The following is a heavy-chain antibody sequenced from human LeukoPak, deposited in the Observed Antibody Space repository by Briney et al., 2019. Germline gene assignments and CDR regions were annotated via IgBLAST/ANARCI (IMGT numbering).Heavy chain of an antibody. D-gene: IGHD3-10*01. J-gene: IGHJ4*02. CDR3: TREGITMVRGVSGN. V-gene: IGHV4-39*07. CDR2: IYYSGST. Sequence: PSETLSLTCTVSGGSISSSSYYWGWIRPPPGKGLEWIGSIYYSGSTYYNPSLKSRVTISVDTSKNQFSLKLSSVTAADTAVYYCTREGITMVRGVSGNWGQGTLVTVSS. CDR1: GGSISSSSYY.